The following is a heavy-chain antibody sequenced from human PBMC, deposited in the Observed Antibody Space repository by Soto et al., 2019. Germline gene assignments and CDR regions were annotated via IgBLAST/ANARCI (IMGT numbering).Heavy chain of an antibody. V-gene: IGHV3-15*01. J-gene: IGHJ3*02. D-gene: IGHD2-21*02. CDR2: IKSKTDGGTT. CDR1: GFTFSNAW. Sequence: VGSLRLSCAASGFTFSNAWMSWVRQAPGKGLEWVGRIKSKTDGGTTDYAAPVKGRFTISRDDSKNTLYLQMNSLKTEDTAVYYCTTAYCGGDCYSQYAFDIWGQGTMVTVS. CDR3: TTAYCGGDCYSQYAFDI.